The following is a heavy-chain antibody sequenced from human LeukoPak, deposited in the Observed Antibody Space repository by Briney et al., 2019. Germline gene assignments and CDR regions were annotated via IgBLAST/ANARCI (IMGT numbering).Heavy chain of an antibody. J-gene: IGHJ4*02. CDR1: GGSISSGSYD. D-gene: IGHD2-2*01. Sequence: PSQTLSLTGTVPGGSISSGSYDWSWIRQPAGRGREGIARIDTSGTTNYNPSHESRVTISVDTSKNQYSLKLSSVTAADTAVYYCARGVPAANIPFDYWGQGTLVTVSS. CDR3: ARGVPAANIPFDY. CDR2: IDTSGTT. V-gene: IGHV4-61*02.